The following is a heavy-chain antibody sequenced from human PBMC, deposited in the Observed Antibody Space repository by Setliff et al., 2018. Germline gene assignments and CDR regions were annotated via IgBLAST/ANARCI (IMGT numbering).Heavy chain of an antibody. CDR3: AREGVDTRSSTDYRYYMDV. V-gene: IGHV1-69*05. CDR1: GGTFSSYG. D-gene: IGHD5-18*01. J-gene: IGHJ6*03. CDR2: TIPMFGTT. Sequence: ASVKVYCKASGGTFSSYGITWVRQAPGQGLEWMGGTIPMFGTTNYAQKFQGRVTIITDASTSTSYMALSSLTSADTAVYYCAREGVDTRSSTDYRYYMDVWGKGTTVTVSS.